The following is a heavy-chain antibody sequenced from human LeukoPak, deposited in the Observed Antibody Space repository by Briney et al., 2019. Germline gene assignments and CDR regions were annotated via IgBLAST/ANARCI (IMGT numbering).Heavy chain of an antibody. D-gene: IGHD4/OR15-4a*01. Sequence: GGSLRLSCAVSEFTFSHFAMHWVRQAPGKGLEWVAVVSSHGNDGYYADSVKGRLTISRDISRDTLYLQVNSLRAEDTAVYYCTRVHDESTNYGPFDYWGQGTLVTVSS. J-gene: IGHJ4*02. V-gene: IGHV3-30*07. CDR2: VSSHGNDG. CDR1: EFTFSHFA. CDR3: TRVHDESTNYGPFDY.